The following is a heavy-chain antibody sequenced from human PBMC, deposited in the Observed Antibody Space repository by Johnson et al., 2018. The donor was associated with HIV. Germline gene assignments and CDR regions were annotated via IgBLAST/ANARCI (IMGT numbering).Heavy chain of an antibody. CDR1: GFTFSDYY. J-gene: IGHJ3*02. CDR2: ISSSCSTI. CDR3: ARDRGTMIVVGSAFDI. V-gene: IGHV3-11*04. Sequence: QVQLVESGGGLVKPGGSLRLSCAASGFTFSDYYMSWIRQAPGKGLEWVSYISSSCSTIYYADSVKGRFTVSRDNSRNTVYLQMNSLRAEDTAVYYCARDRGTMIVVGSAFDIWGQGTRVTVSS. D-gene: IGHD3-22*01.